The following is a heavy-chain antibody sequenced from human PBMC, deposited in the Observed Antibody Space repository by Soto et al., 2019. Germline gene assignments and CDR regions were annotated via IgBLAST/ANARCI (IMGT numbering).Heavy chain of an antibody. D-gene: IGHD3-9*01. CDR1: GYSFTSYW. V-gene: IGHV5-51*01. CDR3: ARHRAPCFFDWLLLLDY. Sequence: PGESLKISCKGSGYSFTSYWIGWVRQMPGKGLEWMGIIYPGDSDTRYSPSFQGQVTISADKSISTAYLQWSSLKASDTAMYFFARHRAPCFFDWLLLLDYWGQGTLVTVSS. CDR2: IYPGDSDT. J-gene: IGHJ4*02.